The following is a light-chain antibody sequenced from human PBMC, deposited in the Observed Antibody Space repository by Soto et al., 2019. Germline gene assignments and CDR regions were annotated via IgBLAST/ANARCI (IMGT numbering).Light chain of an antibody. CDR2: DDS. CDR3: QKYNRYSLT. V-gene: IGKV1-5*01. CDR1: QSINRL. Sequence: DIQMTQSPSTLSSSVGYRFTITYRASQSINRLLAWYQKKTGQDNKIMIYDDSNLESGVTSRLSGSGSGTEFALTISGLQPDDFGSYYCQKYNRYSLTFGGGTKGDIK. J-gene: IGKJ4*01.